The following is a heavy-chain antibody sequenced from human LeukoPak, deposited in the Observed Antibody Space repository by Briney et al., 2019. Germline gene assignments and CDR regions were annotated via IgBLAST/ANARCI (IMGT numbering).Heavy chain of an antibody. D-gene: IGHD3-22*01. V-gene: IGHV4-34*01. J-gene: IGHJ5*02. CDR2: INHSGST. CDR3: ARVEYYDIYNWFDP. CDR1: GGSFSGYY. Sequence: SETLSLTCAVYGGSFSGYYWSWIRQPPGKGLEWIGEINHSGSTNYNPSLKSRVTISVDTSKNQFSLKLSSVTAADTAVYYCARVEYYDIYNWFDPWGQGTLVTVSS.